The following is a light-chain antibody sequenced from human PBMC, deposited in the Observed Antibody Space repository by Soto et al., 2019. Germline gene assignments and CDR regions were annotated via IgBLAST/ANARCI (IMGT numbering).Light chain of an antibody. V-gene: IGKV1-39*01. CDR3: QPSYSTLYT. CDR1: QSISSY. J-gene: IGKJ2*01. CDR2: AAS. Sequence: DIEMTQSPSSLSASVGDRVTITCRASQSISSYLNWYQQKPGKAPKLLIYAASSLHSGVPSRFSGSGSGTDFTLTISSLQPEDFATYYCQPSYSTLYTFGEGTKLEIK.